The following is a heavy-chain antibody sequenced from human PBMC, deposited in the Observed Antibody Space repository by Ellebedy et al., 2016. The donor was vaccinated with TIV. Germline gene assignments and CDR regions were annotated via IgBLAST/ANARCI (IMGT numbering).Heavy chain of an antibody. CDR1: GGSISSGSYY. J-gene: IGHJ6*02. CDR2: IYTSGST. CDR3: AREKGYYYSGMDA. Sequence: SETLSLTXTVSGGSISSGSYYWSWIRQPAGKGLEWIGRIYTSGSTNYNPSLKSRVTMSVDTSKNQFSLKLRSLTGADTAVYYCAREKGYYYSGMDAWGQGTTVTVSS. V-gene: IGHV4-61*02.